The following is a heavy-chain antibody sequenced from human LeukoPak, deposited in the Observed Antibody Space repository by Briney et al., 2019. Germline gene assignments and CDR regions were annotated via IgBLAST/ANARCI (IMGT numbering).Heavy chain of an antibody. J-gene: IGHJ4*02. Sequence: SETLSLTCTVSGGSISSSSYYWGWIRQPPGKGLEWIGSIYYRGSTYYNPSLKSRVTISVDTSKNQFPLKLSSVTAADTAVYYCARLRYYDSSAYYYAFDYWGQGTLVTVSS. CDR1: GGSISSSSYY. CDR3: ARLRYYDSSAYYYAFDY. CDR2: IYYRGST. V-gene: IGHV4-39*01. D-gene: IGHD3-22*01.